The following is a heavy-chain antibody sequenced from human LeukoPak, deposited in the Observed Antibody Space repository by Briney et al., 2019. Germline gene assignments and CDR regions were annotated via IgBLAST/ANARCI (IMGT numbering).Heavy chain of an antibody. CDR2: IIPILGIA. J-gene: IGHJ4*02. D-gene: IGHD1-26*01. CDR1: GGTFSSYA. CDR3: ARRIVGSTGFDY. V-gene: IGHV1-69*04. Sequence: SVKVSCKASGGTFSSYAISWVRQAPGQGLEWMGRIIPILGIANYAQKFQVRVTMTTDTSTSTAYMELRSLRSDDTAVYYCARRIVGSTGFDYWGQGTLVTVSS.